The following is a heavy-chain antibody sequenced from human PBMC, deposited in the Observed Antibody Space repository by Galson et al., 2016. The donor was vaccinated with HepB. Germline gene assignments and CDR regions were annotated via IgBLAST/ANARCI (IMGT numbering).Heavy chain of an antibody. Sequence: SVKVSCKASGYTFTSYYMHWVRQAPGQGLEWMGIINTSGGTTNYAQTFQGRVTMTRDTSTNTAYMELSSLRSEDTAVYYCARSIEVVESAIDYWGQGTLVTVSS. J-gene: IGHJ4*02. CDR1: GYTFTSYY. D-gene: IGHD6-6*01. V-gene: IGHV1-46*01. CDR2: INTSGGTT. CDR3: ARSIEVVESAIDY.